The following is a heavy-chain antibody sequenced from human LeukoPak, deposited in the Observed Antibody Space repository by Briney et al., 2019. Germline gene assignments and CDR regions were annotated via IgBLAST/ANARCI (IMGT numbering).Heavy chain of an antibody. Sequence: SETLSLTCAVYGGSFSGYYWSWIRQPPGKGLEWIGEINHSGSTNYNPSLKSRVTISVDTSKNQFSLKLSSVTAADTAVYYCGRVPPESQYGDVVFDYWGQGTLVTVSS. CDR1: GGSFSGYY. CDR3: GRVPPESQYGDVVFDY. V-gene: IGHV4-34*01. J-gene: IGHJ4*02. CDR2: INHSGST. D-gene: IGHD4-17*01.